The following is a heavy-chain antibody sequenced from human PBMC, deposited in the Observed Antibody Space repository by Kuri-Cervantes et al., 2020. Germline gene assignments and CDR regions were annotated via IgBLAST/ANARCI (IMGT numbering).Heavy chain of an antibody. V-gene: IGHV3-30*12. J-gene: IGHJ4*02. D-gene: IGHD1-26*01. CDR1: GFTFSGHG. CDR2: ISYDGSNK. CDR3: ARVTREWELRYFDY. Sequence: GESLKISCAASGFTFSGHGMHWVRQAPGKGLEWVAVISYDGSNKYYADSVKGRFTISRDNAKNSLYLQMNSLRDEDTAVYYCARVTREWELRYFDYWGQGTLVTVSS.